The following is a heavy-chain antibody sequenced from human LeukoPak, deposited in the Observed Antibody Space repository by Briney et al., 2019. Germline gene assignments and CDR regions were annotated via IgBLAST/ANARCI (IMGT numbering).Heavy chain of an antibody. V-gene: IGHV4-34*01. CDR2: INHSGST. D-gene: IGHD1-26*01. Sequence: PSETLSLTCAVYGGSFSGYYWSWIRQPPGKGLEWIGEINHSGSTNYNPSLKSRVTISVDTSKNQFSLKLSSVTAADTAVYYCARGEGTVGATFDFDYWGQGTLVTVSS. J-gene: IGHJ4*02. CDR1: GGSFSGYY. CDR3: ARGEGTVGATFDFDY.